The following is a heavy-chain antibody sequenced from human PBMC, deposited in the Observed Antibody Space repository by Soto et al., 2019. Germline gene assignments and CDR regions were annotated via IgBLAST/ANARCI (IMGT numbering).Heavy chain of an antibody. Sequence: AAVKVSCKASGYTFTSYVISWVRQAPGQGLEWMGWISAYNGNTIYAQKFQGRVTMTEDTSTDTAYMELSSLRSEDTAVYYCATAQIYDILTGQGSMDVWGQGTTVTVSS. J-gene: IGHJ6*02. CDR3: ATAQIYDILTGQGSMDV. D-gene: IGHD3-9*01. CDR2: ISAYNGNT. CDR1: GYTFTSYV. V-gene: IGHV1-18*04.